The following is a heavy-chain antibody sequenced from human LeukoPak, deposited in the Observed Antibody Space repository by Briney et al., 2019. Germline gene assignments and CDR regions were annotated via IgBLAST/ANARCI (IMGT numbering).Heavy chain of an antibody. CDR3: AKDVGGGDWDNYFDY. Sequence: GGSLRLSCAASGFTFDDYAMHWVRQAPGKGLEWVSGISWNSGSIGYADSVKDRFTISRDNAKNSLYLQMNSLRAEDMALYYCAKDVGGGDWDNYFDYWGQGTLVTVSS. CDR1: GFTFDDYA. D-gene: IGHD2-21*02. CDR2: ISWNSGSI. J-gene: IGHJ4*02. V-gene: IGHV3-9*03.